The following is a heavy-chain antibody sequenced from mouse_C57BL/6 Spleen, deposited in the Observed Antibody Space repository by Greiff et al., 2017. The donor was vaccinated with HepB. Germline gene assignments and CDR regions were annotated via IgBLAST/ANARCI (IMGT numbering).Heavy chain of an antibody. D-gene: IGHD6-2*01. CDR2: ISSGSSTI. Sequence: DVMLVESGGGLVKPGGSLKLSCAASGFTFSDYGMHWVRQAPEKGLEWVAYISSGSSTIYYADTVKGRFTISRDNAKNTLFLQMTSLRSEDTAMYYCARVSRSAGFDVWGTGTTVTVSS. V-gene: IGHV5-17*01. J-gene: IGHJ1*03. CDR1: GFTFSDYG. CDR3: ARVSRSAGFDV.